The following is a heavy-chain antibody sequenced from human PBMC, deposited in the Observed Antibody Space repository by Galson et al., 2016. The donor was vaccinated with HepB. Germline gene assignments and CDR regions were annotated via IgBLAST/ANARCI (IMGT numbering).Heavy chain of an antibody. Sequence: SLRLSCAASGFTFSDHYIDWVRQAPGKGLEWVSGINRYGATTGYAASVKGRFTISRDNSNNTLYLQMNSLTTEDTAVYYCARDDYSGGRGSPDYWGQGTLVTVSS. CDR1: GFTFSDHY. J-gene: IGHJ4*02. D-gene: IGHD4/OR15-4a*01. V-gene: IGHV3-23*01. CDR2: INRYGATT. CDR3: ARDDYSGGRGSPDY.